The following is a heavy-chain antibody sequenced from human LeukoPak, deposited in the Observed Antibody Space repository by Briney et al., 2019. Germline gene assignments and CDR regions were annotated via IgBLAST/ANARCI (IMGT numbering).Heavy chain of an antibody. CDR2: ISYDGSNK. Sequence: GGSLRLSCAASGFTFSSYITHWVRQAPGKGLEWVAVISYDGSNKYYADSVKGRFTISRDNSQNTLYLQMNSLRPEDTAVHYCARERGYDSFHFDYWGQGALVTVSS. CDR3: ARERGYDSFHFDY. J-gene: IGHJ4*02. V-gene: IGHV3-30*04. D-gene: IGHD5-12*01. CDR1: GFTFSSYI.